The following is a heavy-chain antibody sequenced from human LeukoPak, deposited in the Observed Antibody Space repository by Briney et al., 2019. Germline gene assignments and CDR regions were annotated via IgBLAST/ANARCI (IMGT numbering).Heavy chain of an antibody. J-gene: IGHJ4*02. CDR2: ISYNGGST. CDR3: VRRTGNYFDY. CDR1: GCTLSSHP. D-gene: IGHD3/OR15-3a*01. Sequence: GESLRLSCSASGCTLSSHPMHWVRQAPGKALKYVSAISYNGGSTYYANSVKDRFTISRDNSKNTLYLKMSSLRPEDTAVFYCVRRTGNYFDYWGQGTLVTVSS. V-gene: IGHV3-64D*09.